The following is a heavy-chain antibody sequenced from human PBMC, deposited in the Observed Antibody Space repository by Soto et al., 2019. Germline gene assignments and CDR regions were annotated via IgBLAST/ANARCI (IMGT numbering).Heavy chain of an antibody. V-gene: IGHV4-59*12. CDR1: GGSISPYY. Sequence: SETLSLTCTVSGGSISPYYWSWTRQPPGEGLEWIGEIYYSGATSYNPSLKSRVTISTDTPKNQFSLKVNSVTAADTAVYYCAGGTISAIGQLDYWGQGTLVTVSS. CDR2: IYYSGAT. J-gene: IGHJ4*02. CDR3: AGGTISAIGQLDY. D-gene: IGHD3-3*02.